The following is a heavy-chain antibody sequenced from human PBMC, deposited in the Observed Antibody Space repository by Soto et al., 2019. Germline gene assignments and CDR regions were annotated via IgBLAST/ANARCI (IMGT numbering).Heavy chain of an antibody. D-gene: IGHD6-19*01. V-gene: IGHV1-69*02. Sequence: QVQLVQSGAEVQKPGSSVKVSCKASGGTFSSYTISWVRQAPGQGLEWMGRIIPILGIANYAQKFQGRVTITADKSTSTAYMELSSLRSEDTAVYYCARGRRSGSIAWFDPWGQGTLVTVSS. J-gene: IGHJ5*02. CDR3: ARGRRSGSIAWFDP. CDR2: IIPILGIA. CDR1: GGTFSSYT.